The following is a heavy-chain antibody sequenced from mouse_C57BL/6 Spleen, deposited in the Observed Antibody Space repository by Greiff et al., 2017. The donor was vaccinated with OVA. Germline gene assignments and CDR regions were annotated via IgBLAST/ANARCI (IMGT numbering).Heavy chain of an antibody. CDR1: GYSFTGYY. J-gene: IGHJ4*01. CDR3: ARVAHEGFDYAMDY. V-gene: IGHV1-31*01. Sequence: VQLQQSGPELVKPGASVKISCKASGYSFTGYYMHWVKQSHGNILDWIGYIYPYNGVSSYNQKFKGKATLTVDESSSTAYMELRSLTSEDSAVYYCARVAHEGFDYAMDYWGQGTSGTVSS. CDR2: IYPYNGVS.